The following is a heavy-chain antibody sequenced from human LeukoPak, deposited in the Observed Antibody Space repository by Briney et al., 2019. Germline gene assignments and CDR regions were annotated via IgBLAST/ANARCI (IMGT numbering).Heavy chain of an antibody. CDR3: ARDQGATSRILFSY. CDR2: IYISVRN. D-gene: IGHD1-26*01. CDR1: GVSISSGSYY. J-gene: IGHJ4*02. Sequence: SETLSLTCAASGVSISSGSYYWGWLRQPAGKGLEWFGRIYISVRNNYNPSLKSRVTISVDTSKTQFSLKLSSGTAADTVVYYCARDQGATSRILFSYGGQGTLVTVPS. V-gene: IGHV4-61*02.